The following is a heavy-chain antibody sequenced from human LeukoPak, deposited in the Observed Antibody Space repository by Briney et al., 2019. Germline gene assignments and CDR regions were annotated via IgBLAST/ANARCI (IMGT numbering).Heavy chain of an antibody. Sequence: SETLSITCTVSGGSISSYYWSWIRQPAGKGLEWIGRIYTSGSTNYNPSLKSRVTMSVDTSKNQFSLKLSSVTAADTAVYYCAREPHSSGWYRDAFDIWGQGTMVTVSS. CDR1: GGSISSYY. CDR3: AREPHSSGWYRDAFDI. D-gene: IGHD6-19*01. J-gene: IGHJ3*02. CDR2: IYTSGST. V-gene: IGHV4-4*07.